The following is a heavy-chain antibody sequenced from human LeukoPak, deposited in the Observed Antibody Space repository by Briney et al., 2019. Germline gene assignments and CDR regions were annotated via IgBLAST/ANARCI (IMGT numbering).Heavy chain of an antibody. CDR1: GFSFSSYA. Sequence: GRSLRLSCAASGFSFSSYAMYWVRQAPGKGLECVAVISYDANHEDCADSVKGRFTISRDNSKNTLYLQMNSVRVEDTAMYYCATGAFYDSRIFQYWGQGTLVTVSS. CDR3: ATGAFYDSRIFQY. J-gene: IGHJ1*01. CDR2: ISYDANHE. D-gene: IGHD3-22*01. V-gene: IGHV3-30-3*01.